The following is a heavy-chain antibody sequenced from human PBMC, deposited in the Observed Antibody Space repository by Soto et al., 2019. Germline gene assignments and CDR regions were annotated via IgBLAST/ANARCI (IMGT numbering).Heavy chain of an antibody. V-gene: IGHV1-8*01. Sequence: ASVKVSCKASRYTFISYDINWVRQATGQGLEWMGWMNPKSADTGYAQNFQGRVTMTRNTSISTAYMELSNLRSEDTAVYYCARSPSWETTVTPYYFDYWG. CDR2: MNPKSADT. CDR1: RYTFISYD. D-gene: IGHD4-4*01. J-gene: IGHJ4*01. CDR3: ARSPSWETTVTPYYFDY.